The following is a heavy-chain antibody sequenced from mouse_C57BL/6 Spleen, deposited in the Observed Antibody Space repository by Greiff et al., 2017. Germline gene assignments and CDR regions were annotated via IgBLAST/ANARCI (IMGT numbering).Heavy chain of an antibody. Sequence: QVQLKQSGAELVKPGASVKLSCKASGYTFTEYTIHWVKQRSGQGLEWIGWFYPGSGSIKYNEKFKGKATLTADKSSSTVYMELSRLTSEDSAVYFCARHEEALGLLRGAMDYWGQGTSVTVSS. V-gene: IGHV1-62-2*01. J-gene: IGHJ4*01. CDR2: FYPGSGSI. CDR3: ARHEEALGLLRGAMDY. D-gene: IGHD2-3*01. CDR1: GYTFTEYT.